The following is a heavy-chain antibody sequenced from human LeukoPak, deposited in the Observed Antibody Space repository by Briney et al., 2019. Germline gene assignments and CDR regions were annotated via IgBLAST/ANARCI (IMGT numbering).Heavy chain of an antibody. Sequence: PSQTLSLTCTVSGYSISSGYYWGWIRQPPGKGLEWIGSIYHSGSTYYNPSLKSRVTISVDTSKNQFSLKLSSVTAADTAVYYCARYDYGDYHWGQGTLVTVSS. J-gene: IGHJ4*02. CDR2: IYHSGST. CDR3: ARYDYGDYH. V-gene: IGHV4-38-2*02. CDR1: GYSISSGYY. D-gene: IGHD4-17*01.